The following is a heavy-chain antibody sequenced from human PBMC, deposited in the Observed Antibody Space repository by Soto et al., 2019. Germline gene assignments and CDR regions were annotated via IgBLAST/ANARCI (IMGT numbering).Heavy chain of an antibody. CDR2: ISAYNGNT. Sequence: EASVKVSCKASGYTSTSYGISWVRQAPGQGLEWMGWISAYNGNTNYAQKLQGRVTMTTDTSTSTAYMELRSLRSDDTAVYYCARGQGKKAARPAYYGMDVWGQGTTVTVSS. J-gene: IGHJ6*02. CDR3: ARGQGKKAARPAYYGMDV. CDR1: GYTSTSYG. D-gene: IGHD6-6*01. V-gene: IGHV1-18*01.